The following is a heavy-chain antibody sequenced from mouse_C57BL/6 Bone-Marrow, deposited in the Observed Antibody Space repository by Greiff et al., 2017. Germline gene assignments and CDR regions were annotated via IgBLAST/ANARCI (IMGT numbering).Heavy chain of an antibody. D-gene: IGHD2-4*01. CDR1: GYTFTSYW. J-gene: IGHJ4*01. Sequence: VQLQQPGAELVKPGASVKLSCKASGYTFTSYWMQWVKQRPGQGLEWIGEIDPSDSYTNYNQKFKGKATLTVDKSSSTAYMQLSSLTSEDSAVYYCARNYDLYYAMDYWGQGTSVTVSS. CDR3: ARNYDLYYAMDY. V-gene: IGHV1-50*01. CDR2: IDPSDSYT.